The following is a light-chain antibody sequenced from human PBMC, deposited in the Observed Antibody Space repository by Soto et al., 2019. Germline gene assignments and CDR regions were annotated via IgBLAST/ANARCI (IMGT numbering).Light chain of an antibody. CDR2: SNN. CDR1: SSNIGSNT. V-gene: IGLV1-44*01. J-gene: IGLJ1*01. Sequence: QSVLTQPPSASGTPGQRVTISCSGSSSNIGSNTVNWYQQLPGTAPKLLIYSNNQRPSGVPDRFFGSKSGTSVSLAISGLQSEDEADYYCAAWDDSLNGYVFGTGTKVTVL. CDR3: AAWDDSLNGYV.